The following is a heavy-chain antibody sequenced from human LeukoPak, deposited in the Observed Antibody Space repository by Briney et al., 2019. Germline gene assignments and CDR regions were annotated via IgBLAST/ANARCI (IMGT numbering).Heavy chain of an antibody. J-gene: IGHJ4*02. Sequence: PGGSLRLSCAASGFTFSNYWMNWVRQAPGKGLEWVANIKEDGSEKNYVDSVKGRFTISRDTVKNTLYLQMNSLRAEDTAVYHCAREVSDGEWGQGTLVTVSS. CDR3: AREVSDGE. CDR1: GFTFSNYW. V-gene: IGHV3-7*01. D-gene: IGHD3-10*01. CDR2: IKEDGSEK.